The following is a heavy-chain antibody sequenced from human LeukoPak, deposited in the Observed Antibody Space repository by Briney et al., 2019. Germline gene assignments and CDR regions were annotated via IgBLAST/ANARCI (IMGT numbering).Heavy chain of an antibody. D-gene: IGHD4-17*01. Sequence: PSETLSLTCAVSGGSISSSHWWSWVRQPPTKGLEWIGEVYHSGTTNYNPSLKSRVTISVDKSKNHFSLKLTSVTAADTAVYYCARPYGDYVRWFDPWGQGTLVTVSS. CDR1: GGSISSSHW. V-gene: IGHV4-4*02. J-gene: IGHJ5*02. CDR3: ARPYGDYVRWFDP. CDR2: VYHSGTT.